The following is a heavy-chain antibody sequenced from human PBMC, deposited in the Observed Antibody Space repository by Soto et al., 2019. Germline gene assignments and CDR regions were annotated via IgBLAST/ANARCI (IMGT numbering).Heavy chain of an antibody. V-gene: IGHV4-4*02. CDR1: GGSISSSNW. J-gene: IGHJ4*02. D-gene: IGHD4-17*01. Sequence: QVQLQESGPGLVKPSGTLSLTCAVSGGSISSSNWWSWVRQLPGKVPEWTGEIYHRGSTNYNPSLKSRVTISVDKSKNQFSLKLSSVTAADTAVYYCARSTRSGTTFDYWGQGTLVTVSS. CDR3: ARSTRSGTTFDY. CDR2: IYHRGST.